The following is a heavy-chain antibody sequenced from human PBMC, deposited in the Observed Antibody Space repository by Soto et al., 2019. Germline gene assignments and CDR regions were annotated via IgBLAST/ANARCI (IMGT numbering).Heavy chain of an antibody. CDR2: IYYSGNT. D-gene: IGHD3-22*01. CDR1: GGSISSGDYY. V-gene: IGHV4-30-4*01. Sequence: SETLSLTCTVSGGSISSGDYYWSWIRQPPGKGLEWIGYIYYSGNTYYNPSLKTRVTISVDTSKNQFSLKLSSVTAADTAVYYCARELSTVDYDSSGTVGGWGQGTLVPVSS. J-gene: IGHJ1*01. CDR3: ARELSTVDYDSSGTVGG.